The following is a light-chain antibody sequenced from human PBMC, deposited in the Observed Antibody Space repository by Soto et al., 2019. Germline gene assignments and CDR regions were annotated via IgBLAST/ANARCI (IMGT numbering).Light chain of an antibody. CDR3: HQYGSSPLYT. CDR2: DVS. CDR1: QNVRSSY. J-gene: IGKJ2*01. V-gene: IGKV3D-20*01. Sequence: EIVLTQSPATLSLSPGERATLSCGASQNVRSSYLAWYQQKPGLAPRLHIYDVSNRATGIPARFSGSGSGKDFTLTIISLEAEDFAVYYCHQYGSSPLYTFGQGTKLEIK.